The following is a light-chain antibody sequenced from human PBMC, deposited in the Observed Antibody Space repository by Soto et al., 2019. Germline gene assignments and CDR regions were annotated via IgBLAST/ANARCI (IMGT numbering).Light chain of an antibody. V-gene: IGLV1-44*01. CDR2: SNN. J-gene: IGLJ2*01. CDR3: SSYTSSSTVV. Sequence: QSALTQPPSASGTPGQRVTISCSGSSSNIGSNTIHWYQQLPGTAPKLLIDSNNRRPSGVPDRFSGSMSGTSASLAISGLQSEDEADYYCSSYTSSSTVVFGGGTKLTVL. CDR1: SSNIGSNT.